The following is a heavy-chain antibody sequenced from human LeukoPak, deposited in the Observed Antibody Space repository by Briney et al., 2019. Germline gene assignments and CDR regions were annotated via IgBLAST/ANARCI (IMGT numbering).Heavy chain of an antibody. Sequence: SETLSLTCAVYGGSFSGYYWSWIRQPPGKGLEWIGEINHSGSTNYNPSLKSRVTISVDTSKNQFSLKLSSVTAAETAVYYCARVKGRVLRYFDWLPAGGYFDYWGQGTLVTVAS. V-gene: IGHV4-34*01. D-gene: IGHD3-9*01. CDR2: INHSGST. J-gene: IGHJ4*02. CDR1: GGSFSGYY. CDR3: ARVKGRVLRYFDWLPAGGYFDY.